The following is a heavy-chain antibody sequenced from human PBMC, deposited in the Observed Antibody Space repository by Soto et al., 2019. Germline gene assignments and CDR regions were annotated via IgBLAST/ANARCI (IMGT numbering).Heavy chain of an antibody. CDR3: ARDSKGYDFWMRVNYYGMDV. J-gene: IGHJ6*02. CDR1: GGSISSSNW. CDR2: IYHSGST. V-gene: IGHV4-4*02. D-gene: IGHD3-3*01. Sequence: KPSETLSLTCAVSGGSISSSNWWSWVRQPPGKGLEWIGEIYHSGSTNYNPSLKSRVTISVDKSKNQFSLKLSSVTAADTAVYYCARDSKGYDFWMRVNYYGMDVWGQGTTVTVSS.